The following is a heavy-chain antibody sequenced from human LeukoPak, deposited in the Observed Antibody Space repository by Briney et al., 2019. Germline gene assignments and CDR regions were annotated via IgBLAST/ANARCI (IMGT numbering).Heavy chain of an antibody. D-gene: IGHD6-6*01. J-gene: IGHJ3*02. Sequence: GESLKISCKGSGYSFTSYWIGWVRQMPGKGLEWMGIIYPGDSDTRYSPSFQGQVTISADKSISTAYLQWSSLKASDTAMYYCARGGVEYSSLQDAFDIWGQGTMVTVSS. CDR3: ARGGVEYSSLQDAFDI. CDR2: IYPGDSDT. V-gene: IGHV5-51*01. CDR1: GYSFTSYW.